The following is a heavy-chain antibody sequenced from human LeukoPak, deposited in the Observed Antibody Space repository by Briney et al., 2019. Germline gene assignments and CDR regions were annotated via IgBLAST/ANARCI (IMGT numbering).Heavy chain of an antibody. CDR3: AREAVAGTWDWFDP. V-gene: IGHV3-74*01. CDR2: INTDGSTT. Sequence: GGSLRLSCAASGLTLSSYWMHWVRQAPGKGLVWVSYINTDGSTTTYADSVKGRFTISRDNAKNTLYLQMNNLRAEDTAVYYCAREAVAGTWDWFDPWGQGTLVTVSS. D-gene: IGHD6-19*01. CDR1: GLTLSSYW. J-gene: IGHJ5*02.